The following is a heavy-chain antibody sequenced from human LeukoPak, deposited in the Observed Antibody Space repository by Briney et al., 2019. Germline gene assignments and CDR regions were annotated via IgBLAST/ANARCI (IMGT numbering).Heavy chain of an antibody. J-gene: IGHJ4*02. D-gene: IGHD2-2*01. Sequence: PGGSLRLSCAASGFTFSSYSIHWVRQAPGKGLEWVSSISGNSRYIYYADSVKGRFTISRDNAKTSLYLQMNSLRAEDTAVYYCAREEVAPAGGGNYFDYWGQGTLVTVSS. CDR3: AREEVAPAGGGNYFDY. CDR2: ISGNSRYI. V-gene: IGHV3-21*01. CDR1: GFTFSSYS.